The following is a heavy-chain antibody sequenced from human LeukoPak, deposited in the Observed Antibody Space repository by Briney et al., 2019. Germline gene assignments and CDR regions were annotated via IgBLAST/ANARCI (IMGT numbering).Heavy chain of an antibody. CDR1: GGTFSSYA. D-gene: IGHD5-18*01. J-gene: IGHJ4*02. CDR2: IIPIFGTA. Sequence: GASVKVSCKASGGTFSSYAISWVLQAPGQGLEWMGGIIPIFGTANYAQKFQGRVTITADESTSTAYMELSSLRSEDTAVYYCARDSGSVDTAMVHFDYWGQGTLVTVSS. V-gene: IGHV1-69*13. CDR3: ARDSGSVDTAMVHFDY.